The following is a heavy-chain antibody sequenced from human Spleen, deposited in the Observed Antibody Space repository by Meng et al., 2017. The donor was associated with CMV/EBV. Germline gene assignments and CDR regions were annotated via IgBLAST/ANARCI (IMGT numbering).Heavy chain of an antibody. D-gene: IGHD3-10*01. Sequence: ASVKVSCKASGYTLPTYGIVWVRQAPGQGLESMGWISAYSGNTHYAQKFQGRVIMTTDTSTSTVNMELRHLRFDDTAVYYCARVPITDVSPWGQGTLVTVSS. V-gene: IGHV1-18*01. CDR1: GYTLPTYG. CDR2: ISAYSGNT. J-gene: IGHJ5*02. CDR3: ARVPITDVSP.